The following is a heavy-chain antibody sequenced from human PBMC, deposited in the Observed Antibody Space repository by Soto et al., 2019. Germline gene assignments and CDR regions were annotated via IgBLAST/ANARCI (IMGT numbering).Heavy chain of an antibody. CDR1: GFTFDDYA. CDR3: AKGVGEILYSGCDS. Sequence: GGSLRLSCAVSGFTFDDYAVHGVRQAPGKGLEWVSGISWNSGSIGYVDSVKGRFTISRDNARSSLYLQMNSLRAEDTALYYCAKGVGEILYSGCDSWGQGTRVAVSS. D-gene: IGHD3-10*01. J-gene: IGHJ4*02. CDR2: ISWNSGSI. V-gene: IGHV3-9*01.